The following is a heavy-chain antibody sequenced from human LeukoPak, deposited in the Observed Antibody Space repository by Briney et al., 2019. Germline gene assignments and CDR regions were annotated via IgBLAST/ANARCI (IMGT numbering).Heavy chain of an antibody. Sequence: ATVKVSCKASGYTFTVYYMHWVRQAPGQGLEWMGRINPNSGGTNYAQKFQGRVTMTRDTSISTAYMELSWLRSDDTAVYYCARDYGTGVGNWFDPWGQGTLVTVSS. V-gene: IGHV1-2*06. D-gene: IGHD7-27*01. CDR1: GYTFTVYY. J-gene: IGHJ5*02. CDR3: ARDYGTGVGNWFDP. CDR2: INPNSGGT.